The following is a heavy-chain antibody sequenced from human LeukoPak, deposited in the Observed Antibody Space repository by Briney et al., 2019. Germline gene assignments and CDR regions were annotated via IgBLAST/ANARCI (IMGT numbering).Heavy chain of an antibody. CDR1: GFTFSNYW. CDR3: AAGAGWLIDW. V-gene: IGHV3-7*01. D-gene: IGHD6-19*01. Sequence: PPGGSLRLSYAASGFTFSNYWMSWVRQAPGKGMEWVAIIEKDGSEILYVDSVKGRFTISRDNAKNSLYLQMNSLRAEDTAVYYCAAGAGWLIDWWGQGTLVTVSS. J-gene: IGHJ4*02. CDR2: IEKDGSEI.